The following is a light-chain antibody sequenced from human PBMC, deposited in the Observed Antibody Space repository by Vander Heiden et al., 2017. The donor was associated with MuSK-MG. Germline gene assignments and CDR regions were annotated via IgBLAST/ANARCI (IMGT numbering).Light chain of an antibody. Sequence: ELVLTQSPATLSVSPGERAPLSCRASQSVSNNLAWYQHQPGQAPRLLMYGASTRATGIPTRFSGSGYGTEFSLTISSRQSEDVAVYYCQQHNNWPPWTFGQGTKVEIK. CDR1: QSVSNN. V-gene: IGKV3-15*01. CDR3: QQHNNWPPWT. CDR2: GAS. J-gene: IGKJ1*01.